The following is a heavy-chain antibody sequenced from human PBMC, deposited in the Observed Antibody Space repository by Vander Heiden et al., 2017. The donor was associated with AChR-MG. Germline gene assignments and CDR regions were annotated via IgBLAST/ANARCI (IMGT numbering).Heavy chain of an antibody. CDR2: MNPNSGNT. V-gene: IGHV1-8*01. D-gene: IGHD6-13*01. CDR3: ATPGVGEQQQLVEAFDY. CDR1: GYTFTSYD. Sequence: QVQLVQSGAEVKKPGASVKVSCKASGYTFTSYDINWVRQATGQGLEWMGWMNPNSGNTGYAQKFQGRVTMTRNTSISTAYMELSSLRSEDTAVYYCATPGVGEQQQLVEAFDYWGQGTLVTVSS. J-gene: IGHJ4*02.